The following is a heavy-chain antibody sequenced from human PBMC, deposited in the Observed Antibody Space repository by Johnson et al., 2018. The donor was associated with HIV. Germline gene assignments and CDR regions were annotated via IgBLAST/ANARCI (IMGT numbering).Heavy chain of an antibody. D-gene: IGHD1-1*01. CDR2: ISWNSGSI. V-gene: IGHV3-9*01. J-gene: IGHJ3*02. CDR3: AKANWNGDAFDI. Sequence: VQLVESGGGLVQPGRSLRLSCAASGFTFDDYAMHWVRQAPGKGLEWVSGISWNSGSIGYVDSVKGRFTISRDNAKNSLYLQMNSLRAEDTALYYCAKANWNGDAFDIWGQGTMVTVSS. CDR1: GFTFDDYA.